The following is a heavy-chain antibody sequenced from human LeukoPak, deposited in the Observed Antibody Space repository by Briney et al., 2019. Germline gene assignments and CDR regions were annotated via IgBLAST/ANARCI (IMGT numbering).Heavy chain of an antibody. CDR2: INPNSGGT. CDR1: GYTFTGYY. V-gene: IGHV1-2*04. D-gene: IGHD1-26*01. Sequence: ASVKVSCKASGYTFTGYYMHWVRQAPGQGLERMGWINPNSGGTNYAQKFQGWVTMTRDTSISTAYMELSRLRSDDTAVYYCARSVYSGSGRSWFDPWGQGTLVTVSS. J-gene: IGHJ5*02. CDR3: ARSVYSGSGRSWFDP.